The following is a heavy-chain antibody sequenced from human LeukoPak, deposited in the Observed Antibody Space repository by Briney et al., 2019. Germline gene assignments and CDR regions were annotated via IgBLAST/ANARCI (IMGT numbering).Heavy chain of an antibody. D-gene: IGHD3-9*01. J-gene: IGHJ6*03. CDR3: ARTGYDILTGYRHYYYYMDV. Sequence: PSETLSLTCPVSGGSISSSSYYWGWIRQPPGKGLEWIGGIYYSGSTYYNPSLKSRVTISVDTSKNQFSLKLSSVTAADTAVYYCARTGYDILTGYRHYYYYMDVWGKGTTVTVSS. CDR2: IYYSGST. V-gene: IGHV4-39*01. CDR1: GGSISSSSYY.